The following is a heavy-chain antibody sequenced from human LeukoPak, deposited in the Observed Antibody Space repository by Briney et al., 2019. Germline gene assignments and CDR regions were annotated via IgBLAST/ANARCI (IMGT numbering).Heavy chain of an antibody. Sequence: ASVKVSCQASGYTFTRYGISWVRQASGQGLEWMGWISAYNANTNYAQNLQGRVTMTTDTSPSTAYMGLRSLRSDDTAMYYCARKTTVATNHLDYWGQGTLVTVSS. CDR2: ISAYNANT. CDR1: GYTFTRYG. CDR3: ARKTTVATNHLDY. D-gene: IGHD4-17*01. J-gene: IGHJ4*01. V-gene: IGHV1-18*01.